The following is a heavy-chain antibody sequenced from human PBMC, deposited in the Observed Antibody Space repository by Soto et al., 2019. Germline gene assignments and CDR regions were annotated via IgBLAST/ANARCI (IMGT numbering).Heavy chain of an antibody. CDR2: IIPILGIA. CDR3: ARGYSSGWYGFDY. V-gene: IGHV1-69*02. Sequence: QVQLVQSGAEVKKPGSSVKVSCKASGGTFSSYTTSWVRQAPGQGLEWMGRIIPILGIANYAQKFQGRVTITADKSTSTAYMELSSLRSEDTAVYYCARGYSSGWYGFDYWGQGTLVTVSS. D-gene: IGHD6-19*01. J-gene: IGHJ4*02. CDR1: GGTFSSYT.